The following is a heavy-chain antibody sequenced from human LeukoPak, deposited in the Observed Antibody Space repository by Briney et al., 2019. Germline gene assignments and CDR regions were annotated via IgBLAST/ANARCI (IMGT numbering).Heavy chain of an antibody. CDR1: GFTFSSYS. J-gene: IGHJ6*03. CDR2: ISSSSNYI. CDR3: AREQVVVVPAAIISYYYYMDV. V-gene: IGHV3-21*01. D-gene: IGHD2-2*02. Sequence: GGSLRLSCAASGFTFSSYSMNWVRQAPGKGLEWVSSISSSSNYIYYADSVQGRFTLSRDNAKNSLYLQINSLRAEDTAVYYCAREQVVVVPAAIISYYYYMDVWGLGTTVTVSS.